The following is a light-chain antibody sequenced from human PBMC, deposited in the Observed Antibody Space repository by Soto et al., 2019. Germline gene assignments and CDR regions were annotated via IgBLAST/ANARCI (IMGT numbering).Light chain of an antibody. V-gene: IGLV2-14*01. CDR3: SSYTSSSTLTAYV. CDR2: EVS. CDR1: SSDVGGYNY. J-gene: IGLJ1*01. Sequence: QSALPQPASVSGSPGQSITISCTGTSSDVGGYNYVSWYQQHPGKAPKLMIYEVSNRPSGVSNRFSGSKSGNTASLTISGLQAEDEADYYCSSYTSSSTLTAYVFGTGTKLTVL.